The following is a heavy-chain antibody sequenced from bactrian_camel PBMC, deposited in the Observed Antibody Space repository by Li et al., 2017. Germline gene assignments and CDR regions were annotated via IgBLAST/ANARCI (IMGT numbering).Heavy chain of an antibody. Sequence: VQLVESGGGSVQAEESLRLSCVASGYTLPMNMGWFRRLPGQEREGVAAIAGDGRTDYADTVKGRATISRDGAKNIIALEMDSLKPEDTATYYCAADLVTDEPSLVEREYYYWGQGTQVTVS. CDR3: AADLVTDEPSLVEREYYY. J-gene: IGHJ4*01. CDR2: IAGDGRT. V-gene: IGHV3S53*01. CDR1: GYTLPMN. D-gene: IGHD1*01.